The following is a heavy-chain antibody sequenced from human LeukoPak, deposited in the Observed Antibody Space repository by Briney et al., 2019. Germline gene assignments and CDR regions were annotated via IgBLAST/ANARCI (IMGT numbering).Heavy chain of an antibody. Sequence: SETLSLTCAVSGGSITSSNWWSWVRQPPGKGLEWIGEINHSGSTNYNPSLKSRVTISVDTSKNQFSLKLSSVTAADTAVYYCARVNDGDRYYYYYYMDVWGKGTTVTVSS. V-gene: IGHV4-4*02. D-gene: IGHD4-17*01. CDR2: INHSGST. CDR3: ARVNDGDRYYYYYYMDV. CDR1: GGSITSSNW. J-gene: IGHJ6*03.